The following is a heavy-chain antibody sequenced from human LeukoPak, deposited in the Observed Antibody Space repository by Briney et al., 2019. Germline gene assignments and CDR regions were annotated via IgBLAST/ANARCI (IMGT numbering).Heavy chain of an antibody. CDR2: ISWNGGSI. CDR1: GFSFDDYA. V-gene: IGHV3-9*01. D-gene: IGHD2-2*01. CDR3: VKSESSNWRTGYFQY. Sequence: PGGSLRLSCAASGFSFDDYAMHWVRQAPGKGLEWVSGISWNGGSIGYADSVKGRLTISRDNAKNSLYLQMNSLRAEDTALYYCVKSESSNWRTGYFQYWGQGTLVTVSS. J-gene: IGHJ1*01.